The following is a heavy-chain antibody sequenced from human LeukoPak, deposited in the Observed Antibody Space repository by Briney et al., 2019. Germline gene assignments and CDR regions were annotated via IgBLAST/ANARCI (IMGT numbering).Heavy chain of an antibody. D-gene: IGHD1-26*01. CDR3: ASLPQVGPNYPTGWFDP. CDR2: IYYSGST. V-gene: IGHV4-39*07. J-gene: IGHJ5*02. CDR1: GGSISSSSYY. Sequence: SETLSLTCTVSGGSISSSSYYWGWIRQPPGKGLEWIGSIYYSGSTYYNPSLKSRVTISVDASKNQFSLKLSSVTAADTAVYYCASLPQVGPNYPTGWFDPWGQGTLVTVSS.